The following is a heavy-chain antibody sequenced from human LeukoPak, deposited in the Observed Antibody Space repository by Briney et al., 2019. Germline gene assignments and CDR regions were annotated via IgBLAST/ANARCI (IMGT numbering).Heavy chain of an antibody. Sequence: SETLSLTCTFSGGSIRSYFWSWIRQPAGKGLEWIGRIYTSGSTNYNPSLKSRVTMSVDTSKNQFSLQLSSVTAADTAVYYCESTSLAVAGTSFDYWGQGTLVTVSS. J-gene: IGHJ4*02. CDR2: IYTSGST. CDR3: ESTSLAVAGTSFDY. V-gene: IGHV4-4*07. CDR1: GGSIRSYF. D-gene: IGHD6-19*01.